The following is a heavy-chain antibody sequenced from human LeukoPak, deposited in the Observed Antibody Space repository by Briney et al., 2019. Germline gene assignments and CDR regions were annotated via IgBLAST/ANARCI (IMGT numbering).Heavy chain of an antibody. CDR3: VRRDTGWNYFDY. CDR2: IYYTGKI. J-gene: IGHJ4*02. V-gene: IGHV4-59*08. D-gene: IGHD6-19*01. Sequence: SETLSLTCAVSGASINSHYWGWIRQPPGKGLQWIGDIYYTGKINYNPSLKSRVTITLETSKDHLSLNLTSVLAADTAIYYCVRRDTGWNYFDYWGQGILVTVSS. CDR1: GASINSHY.